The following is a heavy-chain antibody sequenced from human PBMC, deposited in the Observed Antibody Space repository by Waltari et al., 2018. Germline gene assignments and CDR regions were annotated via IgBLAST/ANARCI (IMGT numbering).Heavy chain of an antibody. CDR2: IYYSGRT. CDR3: ARSSSGSYFDFDY. J-gene: IGHJ4*02. V-gene: IGHV4-30-2*01. D-gene: IGHD3-10*01. Sequence: QLQLQESGSGLVKPSQTLSLTCAVSGGSISRGGYSWSWIRQPPGKGLEWIGYIYYSGRTNYNPSLKSRVTISVDRSKKEFSLKLSSVTAADTAVYYCARSSSGSYFDFDYWGQGTLVTVSS. CDR1: GGSISRGGYS.